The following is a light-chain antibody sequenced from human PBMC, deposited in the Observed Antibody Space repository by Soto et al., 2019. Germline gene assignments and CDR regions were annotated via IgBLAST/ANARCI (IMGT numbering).Light chain of an antibody. CDR3: SSYTTSYFYV. CDR1: GRDIGAYDY. Sequence: QSALTQPASVSGSPGQSITISCTGSGRDIGAYDYVSWYQQHPGKAPKLLIYGVKNRPSGVSYRFSASKSAFTASLTISGLQAEYDDHYYFSSYTTSYFYVFGPGTKLTVL. V-gene: IGLV2-14*01. CDR2: GVK. J-gene: IGLJ1*01.